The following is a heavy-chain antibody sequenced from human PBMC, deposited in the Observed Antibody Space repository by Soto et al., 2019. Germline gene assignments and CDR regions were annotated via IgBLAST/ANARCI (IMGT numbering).Heavy chain of an antibody. D-gene: IGHD6-19*01. Sequence: SETLSLTCAVYGGSFSGYYWGWIRQPPGKGLEWIGEINHSGSTNYNPSLKSRVTISVDTSKNQFSLKLSSVTAADTAVYYCASQYSSGWYYFDYWGQGTLVTVSS. J-gene: IGHJ4*02. CDR3: ASQYSSGWYYFDY. V-gene: IGHV4-34*01. CDR1: GGSFSGYY. CDR2: INHSGST.